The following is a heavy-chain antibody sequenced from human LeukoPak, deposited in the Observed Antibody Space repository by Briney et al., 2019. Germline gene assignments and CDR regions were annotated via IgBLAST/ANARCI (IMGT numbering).Heavy chain of an antibody. CDR3: AGTPIVVVPAALPY. J-gene: IGHJ4*02. CDR1: GGTFTIYA. CDR2: IIPIFGTA. D-gene: IGHD2-2*01. Sequence: ASVTVSCKSSGGTFTIYAISWVRQAPGQGLEWMGRIIPIFGTANYAQKFQGRVTITADKSTSTAYMELSSLRSEDTAVYYCAGTPIVVVPAALPYWGQGTLVTVSS. V-gene: IGHV1-69*06.